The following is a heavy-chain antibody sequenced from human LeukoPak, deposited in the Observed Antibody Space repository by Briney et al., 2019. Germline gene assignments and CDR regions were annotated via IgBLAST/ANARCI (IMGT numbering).Heavy chain of an antibody. CDR1: GGSTSSHY. J-gene: IGHJ3*01. D-gene: IGHD3-16*01. CDR3: ARDDYGVFDAFDV. CDR2: IYNTGTT. Sequence: PSETLSLTCTVSGGSTSSHYWTWIRQPPGKGLEWIGYIYNTGTTNYNPSLKSRVTISLDTSKNQFSLRLTYVTAADTAVYFCARDDYGVFDAFDVWGQGTVVTVSS. V-gene: IGHV4-59*08.